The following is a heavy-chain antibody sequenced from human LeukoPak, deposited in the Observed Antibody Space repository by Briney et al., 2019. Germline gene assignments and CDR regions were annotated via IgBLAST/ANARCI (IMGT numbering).Heavy chain of an antibody. J-gene: IGHJ4*02. D-gene: IGHD2-15*01. CDR3: AKDRAGYCSGGSCSTFDY. CDR2: IRYDGSNK. CDR1: GFTFSSYG. Sequence: GGSLRLSCAASGFTFSSYGMHWVRQAPGKGLEWVAFIRYDGSNKYYADSVKGRFTISRDNSKNTLYLQMNSLRAEDTAVYYCAKDRAGYCSGGSCSTFDYWGQGTLVTVSS. V-gene: IGHV3-30*02.